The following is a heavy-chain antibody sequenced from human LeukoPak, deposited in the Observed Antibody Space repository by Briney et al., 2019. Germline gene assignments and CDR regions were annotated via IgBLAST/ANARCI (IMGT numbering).Heavy chain of an antibody. D-gene: IGHD2-15*01. V-gene: IGHV4-4*08. CDR2: ISSGGGA. J-gene: IGHJ4*02. CDR1: GVTISSFH. CDR3: ARDRHAGSCSGSRGYPYYFDS. Sequence: SETLSLTCCVYGVTISSFHWMWLRPSPGEQLEHCAYISSGGGATYDPSLRGRVIISRDTSKNQVSLNLTSVTAADTAVYFCARDRHAGSCSGSRGYPYYFDSGARGTLVTVSS.